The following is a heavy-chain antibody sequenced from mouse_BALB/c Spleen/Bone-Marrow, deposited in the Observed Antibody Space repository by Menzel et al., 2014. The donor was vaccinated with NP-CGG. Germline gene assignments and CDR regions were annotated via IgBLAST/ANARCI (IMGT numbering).Heavy chain of an antibody. D-gene: IGHD6-1*01. Sequence: EVQVVESGGGLVQPGGSLRLPCTTSGFTFTNYFMTWVRQPPGKALEWLGFIRNKANGYTTEYDPSVKGRFTISRDNSQGILYLQMNTLRAEDSAIYYCARDYNGYFDFWGQGTTLTVSS. V-gene: IGHV7-3*02. CDR2: IRNKANGYTT. CDR1: GFTFTNYF. J-gene: IGHJ2*01. CDR3: ARDYNGYFDF.